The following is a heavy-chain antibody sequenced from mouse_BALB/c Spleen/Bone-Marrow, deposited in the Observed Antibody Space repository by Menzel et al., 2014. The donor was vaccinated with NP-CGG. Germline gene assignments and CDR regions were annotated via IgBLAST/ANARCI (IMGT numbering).Heavy chain of an antibody. V-gene: IGHV2-9*02. D-gene: IGHD2-2*01. CDR1: GFSLTSYG. Sequence: VKLVESGPGLVAPSQSLSITCTVYGFSLTSYGVHWVRQPPGKGLEWLGVIWAGGSTNYNSALMSRLSISKDNSKSQVFLKMNSLQTDDTAMYYCARDRGFGYDRTMDSWGQGTSVTVSS. CDR3: ARDRGFGYDRTMDS. J-gene: IGHJ4*01. CDR2: IWAGGST.